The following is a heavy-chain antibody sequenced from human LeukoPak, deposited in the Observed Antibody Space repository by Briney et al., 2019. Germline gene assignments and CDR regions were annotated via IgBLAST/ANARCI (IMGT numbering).Heavy chain of an antibody. J-gene: IGHJ4*02. Sequence: GGPLRLSCAASGFTFSSYCMSWVRQAPGKGLEWVANIKDDGSEKYYVDSVKGRFTISRDNAKNSLYLQMNSLRAEDTALYYCGKEKQAGAAAGDFDYWGKGTLVSVSS. CDR2: IKDDGSEK. CDR3: GKEKQAGAAAGDFDY. V-gene: IGHV3-7*01. CDR1: GFTFSSYC. D-gene: IGHD2-15*01.